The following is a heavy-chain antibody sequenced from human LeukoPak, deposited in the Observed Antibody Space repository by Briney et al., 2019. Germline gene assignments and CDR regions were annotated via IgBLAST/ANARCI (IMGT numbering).Heavy chain of an antibody. CDR2: IWYDGSNQ. J-gene: IGHJ5*02. D-gene: IGHD3-22*01. V-gene: IGHV3-33*01. CDR3: VRDRGGGSGYSRYFDL. CDR1: GFTFRNYG. Sequence: PGGSLRLSCAASGFTFRNYGMHWVRQAPGKGLEWVAVIWYDGSNQYYADSVKGRFTISSDNSKMILYLQMNSLRAEDTAVYYCVRDRGGGSGYSRYFDLWGQGTLVTVSS.